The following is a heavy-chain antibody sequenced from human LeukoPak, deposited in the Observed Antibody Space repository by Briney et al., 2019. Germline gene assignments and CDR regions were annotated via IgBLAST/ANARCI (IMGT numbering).Heavy chain of an antibody. V-gene: IGHV4-59*01. CDR1: GGSISSYY. D-gene: IGHD3-10*01. Sequence: HPLETLSLTCTVSGGSISSYYWSWIRQPLGKGLEWIGYIYYSGSTNYNPSLKSRVTISVDTSKNQFSLKLSSVTAADTAVYYCARSYGSGSYHFDYWGQGTLVTVSS. J-gene: IGHJ4*02. CDR3: ARSYGSGSYHFDY. CDR2: IYYSGST.